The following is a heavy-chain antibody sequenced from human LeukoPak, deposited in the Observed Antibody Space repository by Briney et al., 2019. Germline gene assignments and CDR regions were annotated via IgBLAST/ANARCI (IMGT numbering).Heavy chain of an antibody. CDR3: ARDGAAGWFGELLSWFDP. CDR1: GYTFTGYY. CDR2: INPNSGGT. Sequence: ASVKVSCKASGYTFTGYYMHWVRQAPGQGLEWMGWINPNSGGTNYAQKFQGRVTMTRDTSISTAYMELRSLRSDDTAVYYCARDGAAGWFGELLSWFDPWGQGTLVTVSS. V-gene: IGHV1-2*02. D-gene: IGHD3-10*01. J-gene: IGHJ5*02.